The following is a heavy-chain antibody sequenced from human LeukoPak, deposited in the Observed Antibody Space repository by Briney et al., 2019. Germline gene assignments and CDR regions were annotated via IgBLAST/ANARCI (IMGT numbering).Heavy chain of an antibody. V-gene: IGHV3-7*01. CDR1: GFTFSSYW. CDR2: IKQDGSEK. D-gene: IGHD3-3*01. J-gene: IGHJ4*02. Sequence: GXXLRLSCAASGFTFSSYWMSWVRQAPGKGVEWVANIKQDGSEKYYVDCVKGRFTISRENDKNSLYLQMNSLRAEDTAVYYCASNTIFGDYFDYWGQGTLVTVSS. CDR3: ASNTIFGDYFDY.